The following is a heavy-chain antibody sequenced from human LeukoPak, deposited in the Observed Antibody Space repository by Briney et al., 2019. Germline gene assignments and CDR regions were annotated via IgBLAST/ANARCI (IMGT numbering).Heavy chain of an antibody. V-gene: IGHV3-74*01. CDR1: GFTFSKYW. CDR3: ATKQWLAPPPDS. J-gene: IGHJ4*02. Sequence: GSLRLSCAASGFTFSKYWMLWVRQAPGKGLESVSRINTDGTVTTYADSVKGRFTVSRDNADNTMFLQMNSVRDEDTAVYYCATKQWLAPPPDSWGQGTPVTVSS. D-gene: IGHD6-19*01. CDR2: INTDGTVT.